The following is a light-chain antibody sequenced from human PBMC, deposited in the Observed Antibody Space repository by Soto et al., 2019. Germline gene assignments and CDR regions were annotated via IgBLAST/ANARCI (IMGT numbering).Light chain of an antibody. CDR3: AAWGDSLNTWV. CDR1: SSNIGSNS. CDR2: SDD. J-gene: IGLJ3*02. V-gene: IGLV1-44*01. Sequence: QSILTQPTSASGTPGQTVTISCSGISSNIGSNSVSWYQHFPGTAPKVLIYSDDQRPSGVPARCSGSNSGTSASLAISGLQAEDEADYFCAAWGDSLNTWVFGGGTKLTVL.